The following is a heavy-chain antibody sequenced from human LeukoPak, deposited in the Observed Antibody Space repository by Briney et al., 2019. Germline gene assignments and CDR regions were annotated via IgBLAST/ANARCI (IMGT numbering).Heavy chain of an antibody. J-gene: IGHJ4*02. Sequence: ASVKVSCKASGYTFTGYYMHWVRQAPGQGLEWMGWINPNNGGTNYAQTFQGRVTMTLDTSIGTGYMELSRLRSDDTATYYCARVDGGEWYYFDYWGQGTLVTVSS. V-gene: IGHV1-2*02. D-gene: IGHD2-8*02. CDR3: ARVDGGEWYYFDY. CDR2: INPNNGGT. CDR1: GYTFTGYY.